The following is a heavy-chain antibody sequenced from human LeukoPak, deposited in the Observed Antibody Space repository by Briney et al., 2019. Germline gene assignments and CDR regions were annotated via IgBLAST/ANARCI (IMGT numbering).Heavy chain of an antibody. CDR1: GGSISTYF. Sequence: SETLSLTCTVSGGSISTYFWSWIRQSAGKGLEWLGRIYTSGSTNYNPSLKSRVTISVDTSKNQFSLKLSSVTAADTAVYYCARDWTHHSGSSYAFDIWGQGTMVTVSS. V-gene: IGHV4-4*07. CDR2: IYTSGST. J-gene: IGHJ3*02. CDR3: ARDWTHHSGSSYAFDI. D-gene: IGHD6-13*01.